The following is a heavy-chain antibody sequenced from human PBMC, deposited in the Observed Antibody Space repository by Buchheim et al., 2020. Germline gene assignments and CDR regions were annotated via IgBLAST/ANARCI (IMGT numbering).Heavy chain of an antibody. CDR1: GYTFTGYY. CDR2: INPNSGGT. CDR3: ARVISSWVDTAMVISFGGTAGPFSERGPLVY. D-gene: IGHD5-18*01. Sequence: QVQLVQSGAEVKKPGASVKVSCKASGYTFTGYYMHWVRQAPGQGLEWMGWINPNSGGTNYAQKFQGRVTMTRDTSISTAYMELSRLRSDDTAVYYCARVISSWVDTAMVISFGGTAGPFSERGPLVYWGQGTL. V-gene: IGHV1-2*02. J-gene: IGHJ4*02.